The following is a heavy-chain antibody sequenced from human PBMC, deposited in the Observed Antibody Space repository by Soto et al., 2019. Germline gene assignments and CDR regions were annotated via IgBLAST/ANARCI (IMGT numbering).Heavy chain of an antibody. J-gene: IGHJ6*02. CDR2: ISHDGGT. Sequence: QVQLQQWGAGLLRPSETLSLTCAFYGGSFDDFYWSWVRQSPGKGLEWVGEISHDGGTTYSPSLASRVSISVDTSKNQFSLHLRSVPAADTGLYYCARGQLVWYGDLTPYHRDMDVWGQGTTVTVSS. V-gene: IGHV4-34*02. CDR1: GGSFDDFY. CDR3: ARGQLVWYGDLTPYHRDMDV. D-gene: IGHD3-10*01.